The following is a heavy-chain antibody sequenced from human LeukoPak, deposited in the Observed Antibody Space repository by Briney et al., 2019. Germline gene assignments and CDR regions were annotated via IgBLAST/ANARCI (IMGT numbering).Heavy chain of an antibody. CDR2: IIPIFGTA. D-gene: IGHD6-13*01. J-gene: IGHJ5*02. CDR3: ATRERIAAAGTDWFDP. V-gene: IGHV1-69*13. Sequence: GASVKVSCKASGYTFTSYGISWVRQAPGQVLEWMGGIIPIFGTANYAQKFQGRVTITADESTSTAYMELSSLRSEDTAVYYCATRERIAAAGTDWFDPWGQGTLVTVSS. CDR1: GYTFTSYG.